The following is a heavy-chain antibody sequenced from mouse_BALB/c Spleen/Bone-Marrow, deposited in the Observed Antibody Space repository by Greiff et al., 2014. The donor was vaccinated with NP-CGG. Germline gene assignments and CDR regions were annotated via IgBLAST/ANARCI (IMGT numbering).Heavy chain of an antibody. D-gene: IGHD1-1*01. J-gene: IGHJ4*01. V-gene: IGHV5-9*03. Sequence: VQLKESGGGLVKPGGSLKLSCAASGFTFSSYTMSWVRQTPEKRLEWVATISSGGGNTYYPDSVKGRFTISRDNAKNKLYLQMSSLRSEDRALYYCARPDYYYGSNYAMDYWGQGTSVTVSS. CDR3: ARPDYYYGSNYAMDY. CDR2: ISSGGGNT. CDR1: GFTFSSYT.